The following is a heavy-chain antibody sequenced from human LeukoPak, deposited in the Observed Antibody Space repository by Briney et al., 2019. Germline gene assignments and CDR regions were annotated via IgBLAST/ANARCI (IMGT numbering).Heavy chain of an antibody. V-gene: IGHV4-4*07. J-gene: IGHJ4*02. Sequence: PSETLSLTCTVSGGSINNYYWSWIRQPAGKGLEWIGRIYSSGTTNYNPSLKSRVTMSVDTSKNQFFLKLSSVTAADTAVYYCARVSIVRGGPDYYFDYWGQGTLVTVSS. CDR2: IYSSGTT. D-gene: IGHD3-10*01. CDR3: ARVSIVRGGPDYYFDY. CDR1: GGSINNYY.